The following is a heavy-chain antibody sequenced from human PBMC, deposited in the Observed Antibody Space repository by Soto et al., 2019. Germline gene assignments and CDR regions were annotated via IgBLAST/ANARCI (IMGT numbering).Heavy chain of an antibody. Sequence: ESGPTLVNPTQTLTLTCTFSGFSLSTSGMCVSWIRQPPGKALEWLARIDWDDDKYYSTSLKTRLTISKDTSKNQVVLTMTNMDPVDTATYYCARTTKDHDFWSGYSYYGMDVWGQGTTVTVSS. CDR2: IDWDDDK. D-gene: IGHD3-3*01. J-gene: IGHJ6*02. V-gene: IGHV2-70*11. CDR1: GFSLSTSGMC. CDR3: ARTTKDHDFWSGYSYYGMDV.